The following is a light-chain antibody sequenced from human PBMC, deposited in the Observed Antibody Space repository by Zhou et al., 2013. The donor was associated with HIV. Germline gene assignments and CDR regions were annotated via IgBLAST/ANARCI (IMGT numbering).Light chain of an antibody. Sequence: EIVLTQSPGTLSLSPGERATFSCRASQSVSSSYLAWYQQKPGQAPRLLIHGASRRATGIPDRFSGSGSGTEFTLTISRLEPEDFAVYYCQHYGVSPYTFGPGTKLEI. CDR2: GAS. CDR3: QHYGVSPYT. J-gene: IGKJ2*01. V-gene: IGKV3-20*01. CDR1: QSVSSSY.